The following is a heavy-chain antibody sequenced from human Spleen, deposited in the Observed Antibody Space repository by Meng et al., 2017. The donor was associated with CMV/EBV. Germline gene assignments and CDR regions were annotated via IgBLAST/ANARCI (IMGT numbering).Heavy chain of an antibody. Sequence: LKISCAASGFTFSDYYMSWIRQAPGKGLEWVSYISSSGSTIYYADSVKGRFTISRDNAKNSLYLQMNSLRAEDTAVYYCARDPGDDYYYGMDVWGQGTTVTVSS. CDR1: GFTFSDYY. J-gene: IGHJ6*02. V-gene: IGHV3-11*04. D-gene: IGHD3-16*01. CDR2: ISSSGSTI. CDR3: ARDPGDDYYYGMDV.